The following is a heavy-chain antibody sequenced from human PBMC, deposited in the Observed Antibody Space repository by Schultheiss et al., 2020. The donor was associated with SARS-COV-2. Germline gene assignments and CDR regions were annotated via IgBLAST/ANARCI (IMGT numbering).Heavy chain of an antibody. V-gene: IGHV3-23*01. Sequence: GGSLRLSCAASGFTFSSYAMSWVRQAPGKGLEWVSTINGGGGGTYYADSVKGRFTISRDNAKNSLYLQMNSLRAEDTAVYYCAKFDAVAGGYWGQGTLVTVSS. CDR3: AKFDAVAGGY. CDR1: GFTFSSYA. CDR2: INGGGGGT. D-gene: IGHD6-19*01. J-gene: IGHJ4*02.